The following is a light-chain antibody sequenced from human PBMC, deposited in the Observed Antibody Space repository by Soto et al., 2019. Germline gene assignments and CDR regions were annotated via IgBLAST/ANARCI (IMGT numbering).Light chain of an antibody. V-gene: IGLV2-14*01. CDR1: SSDVGGYDH. CDR2: EVS. J-gene: IGLJ1*01. Sequence: QSALTHPASVSGSPGQSITISCTGTSSDVGGYDHVSWYQLHPGKAPKLMVFEVSNRPSGVSFRFSGSKSGNTASLTISGLQAEDEADYFCSSYSISTAYLFGTGTKAPS. CDR3: SSYSISTAYL.